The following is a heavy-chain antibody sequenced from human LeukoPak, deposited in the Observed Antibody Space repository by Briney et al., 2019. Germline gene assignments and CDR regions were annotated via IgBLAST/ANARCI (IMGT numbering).Heavy chain of an antibody. D-gene: IGHD5-18*01. V-gene: IGHV3-7*01. CDR3: ARGSEGGYTYGVDY. Sequence: GGPLRLSCAASGCTFSSYWMSWVRQAPGKGLEWVANIKQDGSDKYYVDSVKGRFTISRDNSKNSLYLQMNSLRAEDTAVYYCARGSEGGYTYGVDYWGQGTLVTVPS. CDR2: IKQDGSDK. CDR1: GCTFSSYW. J-gene: IGHJ4*02.